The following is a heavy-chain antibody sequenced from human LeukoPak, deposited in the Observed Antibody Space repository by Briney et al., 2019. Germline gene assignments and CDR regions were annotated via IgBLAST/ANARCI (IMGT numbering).Heavy chain of an antibody. CDR3: ARGRSYGPDY. CDR1: GGTFSSYV. V-gene: IGHV1-69*06. Sequence: GSSVKVSCKASGGTFSSYVINWVRQAPGQGLEWMGGIIPIFGTANYAQKFQGRVTITADKSTSTAYMELSSLRSEDTAVYYCARGRSYGPDYWGQGTLVTVSS. J-gene: IGHJ4*02. D-gene: IGHD5-18*01. CDR2: IIPIFGTA.